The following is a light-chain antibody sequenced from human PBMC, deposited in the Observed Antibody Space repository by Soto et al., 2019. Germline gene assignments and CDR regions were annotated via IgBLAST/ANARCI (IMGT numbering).Light chain of an antibody. Sequence: QSALTQPPSASGSPGQSVTIPCTGTYSDIGAYNYVSWYQQRPGEAPKLIIYEVSKRPSGVPDRIFASKSGSTASLTVSGLQAEDEADYYCSSYTSSSTLYVFGTGTKVTVL. CDR2: EVS. J-gene: IGLJ1*01. V-gene: IGLV2-8*01. CDR3: SSYTSSSTLYV. CDR1: YSDIGAYNY.